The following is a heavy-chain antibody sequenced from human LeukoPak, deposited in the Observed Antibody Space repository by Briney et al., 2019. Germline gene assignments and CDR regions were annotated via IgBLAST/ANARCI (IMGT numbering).Heavy chain of an antibody. J-gene: IGHJ4*02. V-gene: IGHV1-18*01. Sequence: ASVKVSCKASGYTFTNYGISWVRQAPGQGLEWMGWISAYNGNRNYAQKLQGRVTMTTDTSTSTAYMELRSLRSDDTAVYYCAGGYYYDSSGYSPLDYWGQGTLVTVSS. CDR2: ISAYNGNR. D-gene: IGHD3-22*01. CDR1: GYTFTNYG. CDR3: AGGYYYDSSGYSPLDY.